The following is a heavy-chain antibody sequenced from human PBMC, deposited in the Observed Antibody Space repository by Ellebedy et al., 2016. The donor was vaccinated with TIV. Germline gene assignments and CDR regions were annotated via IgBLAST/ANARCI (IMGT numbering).Heavy chain of an antibody. CDR1: GFTFSSYG. CDR2: IWYDGSNK. V-gene: IGHV3-33*01. D-gene: IGHD6-13*01. Sequence: GESLKISCAASGFTFSSYGMHWVSQAPGKGLEWVAVIWYDGSNKYFADSVKGRFTISRDNSKNTLYLQMNSLRAEDTAVYYCARDKENGRMWSSSSYRFGYWGQGTLVTVSS. CDR3: ARDKENGRMWSSSSYRFGY. J-gene: IGHJ4*02.